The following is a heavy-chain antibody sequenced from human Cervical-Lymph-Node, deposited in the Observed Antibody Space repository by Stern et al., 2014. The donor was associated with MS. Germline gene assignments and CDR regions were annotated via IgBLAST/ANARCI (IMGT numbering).Heavy chain of an antibody. CDR3: VRDQGGVAAS. V-gene: IGHV1-69*01. D-gene: IGHD6-13*01. Sequence: QVQLVQSGAEMKKPGSSMKVSCEASGGTFSTLEISWVRLAPGPRLELLGEIVPLLGATNYAQKVQGRLTIVADESTNTVNMELSSLRSEDTAVYYCVRDQGGVAASWGQGTLVTVSS. J-gene: IGHJ4*02. CDR1: GGTFSTLE. CDR2: IVPLLGAT.